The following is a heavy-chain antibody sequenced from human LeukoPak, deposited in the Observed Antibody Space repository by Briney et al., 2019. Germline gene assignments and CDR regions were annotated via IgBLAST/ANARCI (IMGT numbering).Heavy chain of an antibody. D-gene: IGHD3-22*01. CDR3: ARGLVYDRAFDI. Sequence: ASVKVSCKASGYTFTSYDINWVRQATGQGLEWMGWMNPNSGNTGYAQKFQGRVTMTRNTSISTAYMELSSLRPEDTAVYYCARGLVYDRAFDIWGQGTMVTVSS. CDR2: MNPNSGNT. J-gene: IGHJ3*02. CDR1: GYTFTSYD. V-gene: IGHV1-8*01.